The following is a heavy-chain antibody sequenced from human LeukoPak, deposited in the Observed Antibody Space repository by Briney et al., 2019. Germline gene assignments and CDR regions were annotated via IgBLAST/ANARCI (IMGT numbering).Heavy chain of an antibody. CDR1: GFTFSDYY. D-gene: IGHD6-13*01. CDR3: ARQWYSRNAFDI. CDR2: ISSSSSYT. V-gene: IGHV3-11*06. J-gene: IGHJ3*02. Sequence: NPGGSLRLSCAASGFTFSDYYMSWIRQAPGKGLEWVSYISSSSSYTNYADSVKGRFTISRDNAKNSLYLQMNSLRAEDTAVYYCARQWYSRNAFDIWGQGTMVTVSS.